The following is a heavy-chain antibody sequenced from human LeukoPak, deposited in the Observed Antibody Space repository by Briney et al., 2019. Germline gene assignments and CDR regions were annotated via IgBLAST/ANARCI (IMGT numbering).Heavy chain of an antibody. CDR2: INDYTGNT. CDR1: GGSFTDYF. J-gene: IGHJ5*02. V-gene: IGHV4-34*01. D-gene: IGHD3-16*01. Sequence: PSETLSLTCDVFGGSFTDYFWTWIRQSPGKGREWIGEINDYTGNTNYNPSLNSRVSISLEKSKNQFSLELRSVTAADTATYYCARVAWGDVASYPNWLDPWGQGTLVTVSS. CDR3: ARVAWGDVASYPNWLDP.